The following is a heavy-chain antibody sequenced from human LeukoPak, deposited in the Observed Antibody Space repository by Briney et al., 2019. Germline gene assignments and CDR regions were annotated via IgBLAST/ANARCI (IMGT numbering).Heavy chain of an antibody. J-gene: IGHJ3*02. CDR3: ARDYSGYDSSAFDI. V-gene: IGHV4-38-2*02. Sequence: SETLSLTCTVSGYSISSGHYWGWIRQPPGKGLEWIGNIYQSGSTYHNPSLKSRVTISVDTSKNQFSLKLSSVTAADTAVYYCARDYSGYDSSAFDIWGQGTMVTVSS. D-gene: IGHD5-12*01. CDR1: GYSISSGHY. CDR2: IYQSGST.